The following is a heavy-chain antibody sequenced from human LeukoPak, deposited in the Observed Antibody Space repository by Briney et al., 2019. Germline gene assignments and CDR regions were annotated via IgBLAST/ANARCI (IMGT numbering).Heavy chain of an antibody. D-gene: IGHD3-10*01. V-gene: IGHV3-21*01. Sequence: GGSLRLSCAASGFTSSSYSMNWVRQAPGKGMEWVSSIDNTNNYMYYADSVKGRFTISRDNAKNSLYLQMNSLRAEDTAVYYCAKMEPLLLFGYWGQGTLVTVSS. CDR1: GFTSSSYS. J-gene: IGHJ4*02. CDR2: IDNTNNYM. CDR3: AKMEPLLLFGY.